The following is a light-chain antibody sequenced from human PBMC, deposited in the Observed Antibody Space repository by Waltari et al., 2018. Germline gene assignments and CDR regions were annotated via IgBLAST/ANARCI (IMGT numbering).Light chain of an antibody. Sequence: DIQLTQSPSSLSASVGDRVSITCRASHNIQTYLNWYQQIPGKAPRLLLSAASNLQSGVPSSFSCSGTGTDFALTVTSLHPEDFAAYYCQQSYGSPPTFGPGTKIHIK. CDR3: QQSYGSPPT. CDR2: AAS. CDR1: HNIQTY. J-gene: IGKJ3*01. V-gene: IGKV1-39*01.